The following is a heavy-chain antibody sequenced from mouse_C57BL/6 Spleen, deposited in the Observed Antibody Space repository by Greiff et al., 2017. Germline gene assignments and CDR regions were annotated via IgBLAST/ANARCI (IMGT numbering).Heavy chain of an antibody. J-gene: IGHJ2*01. D-gene: IGHD4-1*01. CDR1: GFTFSSYA. CDR2: ISSGGDYI. V-gene: IGHV5-9-1*02. CDR3: TRRGNWDYFDY. Sequence: DVMLVESGEGLVKPGGSLELSCAASGFTFSSYAMSWVRQTPEKRLEWVAYISSGGDYIYYADTVKGRFTISRDNARNTLYLQMSSLKSEDTAMYYCTRRGNWDYFDYWGQGTTLTVSS.